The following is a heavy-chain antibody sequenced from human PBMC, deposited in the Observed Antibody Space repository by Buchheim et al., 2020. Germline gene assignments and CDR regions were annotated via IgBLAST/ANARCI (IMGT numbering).Heavy chain of an antibody. V-gene: IGHV3-7*03. Sequence: EVQLVDSGGGLVQPGGSLRLSCAASGFTFSSYWMTWVRQAPGKGLEWVANIKQDGSEKYYVDSVKGRFTISRDNAKNSLYRQMNSLRAEDTAVYYCARDTAQPSYYFYGMDVWGQGTT. CDR3: ARDTAQPSYYFYGMDV. J-gene: IGHJ6*02. D-gene: IGHD5-18*01. CDR1: GFTFSSYW. CDR2: IKQDGSEK.